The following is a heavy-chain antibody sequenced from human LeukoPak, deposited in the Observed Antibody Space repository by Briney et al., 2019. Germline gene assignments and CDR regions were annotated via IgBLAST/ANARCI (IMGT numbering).Heavy chain of an antibody. CDR1: GGSFSGYY. CDR3: ARGLGYYDSSVGY. CDR2: INHSGST. J-gene: IGHJ4*02. V-gene: IGHV4-34*01. D-gene: IGHD3-22*01. Sequence: SETLSLTCAVYGGSFSGYYWSWIRQPPGKGLEWIGEINHSGSTNYNPSLKSRVTISVDTSKNQFSLKLSFVTAADTAVYYCARGLGYYDSSVGYWGQGTLVTVSS.